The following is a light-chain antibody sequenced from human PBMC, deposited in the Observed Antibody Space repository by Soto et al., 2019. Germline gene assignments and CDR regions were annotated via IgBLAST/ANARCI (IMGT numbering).Light chain of an antibody. J-gene: IGKJ1*01. CDR3: QQYNDNWT. V-gene: IGKV1-5*03. CDR1: QSISSW. CDR2: KAS. Sequence: DIQKTQSPSALSASVGDRVTITCRASQSISSWLAWYQQKPGQAPKLLIYKASTLQSGVPSRFSGSGSGTEFTLAISSLKPDDSATYYCQQYNDNWTFGQGTKV.